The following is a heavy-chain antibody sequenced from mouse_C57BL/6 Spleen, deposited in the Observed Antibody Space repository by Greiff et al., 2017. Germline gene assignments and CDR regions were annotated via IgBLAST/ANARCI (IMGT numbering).Heavy chain of an antibody. CDR3: AILKLGQGNYYAMDY. J-gene: IGHJ4*01. CDR1: GYTFTGYW. V-gene: IGHV1-9*01. CDR2: IHPNSGST. D-gene: IGHD4-1*01. Sequence: VKVVESGAELMKPGASVKLSCKATGYTFTGYWIEWVKQRPGHGLEWIGMIHPNSGSTNYNEKFKSKATLTVDKTSSTAYMQLSSLTSEDSSVYYCAILKLGQGNYYAMDYWGQGTSVTVSS.